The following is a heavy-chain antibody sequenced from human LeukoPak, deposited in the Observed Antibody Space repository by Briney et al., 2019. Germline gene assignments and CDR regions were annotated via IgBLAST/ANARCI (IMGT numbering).Heavy chain of an antibody. J-gene: IGHJ5*02. V-gene: IGHV1-18*01. D-gene: IGHD3-22*01. CDR2: ISAYNGNT. Sequence: ASVKVSCKASGGTFSSYAISWVRQAPGQGLEWMGWISAYNGNTNYAQKLQGRVTMTTDTSTSTAYMELRSLRSDDTAVYYCARVTDYYDSSGYYLNWFDPWGQGTLVTVSS. CDR1: GGTFSSYA. CDR3: ARVTDYYDSSGYYLNWFDP.